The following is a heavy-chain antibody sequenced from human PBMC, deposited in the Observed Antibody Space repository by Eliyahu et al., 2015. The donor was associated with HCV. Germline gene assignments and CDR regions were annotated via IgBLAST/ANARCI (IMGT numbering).Heavy chain of an antibody. Sequence: QVQLQESGPGLVKPSETLSLTCTXPXXPXPSFPRGRVPQPPGKGLEWFGYIHYSGSTNYNPSLKSRVTISVDTSKNQFSLNLTSVTAADTAMYYCASGGGGIAVAGTGGWFDPWGQGTLVTVSS. J-gene: IGHJ5*02. CDR1: XXPXPSFP. CDR3: ASGGGGIAVAGTGGWFDP. V-gene: IGHV4-59*01. CDR2: IHYSGST. D-gene: IGHD6-19*01.